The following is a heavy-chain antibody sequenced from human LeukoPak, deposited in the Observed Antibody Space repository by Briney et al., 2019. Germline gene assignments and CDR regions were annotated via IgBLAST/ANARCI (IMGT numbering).Heavy chain of an antibody. CDR3: AKERAGTTAFDY. V-gene: IGHV3-23*01. J-gene: IGHJ4*02. CDR1: GFTFSSDA. D-gene: IGHD4-17*01. Sequence: GGSPRLSCAASGFTFSSDAMSWVRQAPGKGLDWVSLISSSGGSTYYADSVKGRFTISRDNSKNTLYLQMNSLRAEDTAVYYCAKERAGTTAFDYWGQGTLVTVSS. CDR2: ISSSGGST.